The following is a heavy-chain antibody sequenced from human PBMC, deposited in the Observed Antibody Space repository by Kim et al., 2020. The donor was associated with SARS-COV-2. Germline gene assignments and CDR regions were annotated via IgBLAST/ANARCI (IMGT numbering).Heavy chain of an antibody. J-gene: IGHJ4*02. CDR1: GYTFTGYY. CDR2: INPNSGGT. CDR3: ARGLGAQNWSGYYSSAEGGLDY. V-gene: IGHV1-2*06. Sequence: ASVKVSCKASGYTFTGYYMHWVRQAPGQGLEWMGRINPNSGGTNYAQKFQGRVTMTRDTSISTAYMELSRLRSDDTAVYYCARGLGAQNWSGYYSSAEGGLDYWGQGTLVTVSS. D-gene: IGHD3-3*01.